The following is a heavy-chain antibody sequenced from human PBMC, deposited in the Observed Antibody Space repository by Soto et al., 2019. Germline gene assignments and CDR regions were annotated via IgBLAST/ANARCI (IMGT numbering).Heavy chain of an antibody. CDR3: ARHVSMVWRVITTTPYYYYDLDA. CDR1: GDSISNSRFY. CDR2: IYHTGNA. J-gene: IGHJ6*02. V-gene: IGHV4-39*01. D-gene: IGHD3-10*01. Sequence: SETLSLTCSVSGDSISNSRFYWAWIRQPPGEGLEWIGSIYHTGNAYYNPSLKSRVTISVDTSKNQFSLKLTSVTAADAALYYCARHVSMVWRVITTTPYYYYDLDAWRQGTTVTVSS.